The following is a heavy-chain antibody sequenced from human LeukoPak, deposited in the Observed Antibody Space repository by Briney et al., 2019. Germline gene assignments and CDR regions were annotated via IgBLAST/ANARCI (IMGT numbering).Heavy chain of an antibody. J-gene: IGHJ4*02. Sequence: PGGSLRLSCAASGFTFDDYAMHWVRQAPGKGLEWVSGISWNSGSIGHADSVKGRFTISRDNAKNSLYLQMNSLRAEDTALYYCAKDTVGATTSFDYWGQGTLVTVSS. CDR3: AKDTVGATTSFDY. D-gene: IGHD1-26*01. CDR2: ISWNSGSI. V-gene: IGHV3-9*01. CDR1: GFTFDDYA.